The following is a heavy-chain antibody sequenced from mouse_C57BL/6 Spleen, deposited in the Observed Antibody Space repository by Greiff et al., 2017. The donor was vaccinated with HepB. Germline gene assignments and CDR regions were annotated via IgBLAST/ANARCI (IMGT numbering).Heavy chain of an antibody. D-gene: IGHD2-3*01. CDR3: ARAYDGYYWFAY. CDR1: GYTFTDYN. V-gene: IGHV1-22*01. CDR2: INPNNGGT. J-gene: IGHJ3*01. Sequence: EVQLQQSGPELVKPGASVKMSCKASGYTFTDYNMHWVKQSHGKSLEWIGYINPNNGGTSYNQKFKGKATLTVNKSSSTAYMELRSLTSEDSAVYYCARAYDGYYWFAYWGQGTLVTVSA.